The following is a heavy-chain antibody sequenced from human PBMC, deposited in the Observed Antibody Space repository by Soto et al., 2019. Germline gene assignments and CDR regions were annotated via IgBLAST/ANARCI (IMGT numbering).Heavy chain of an antibody. CDR1: GFIFSNYA. J-gene: IGHJ4*02. CDR3: AKDTGRGGGSVFDY. D-gene: IGHD2-15*01. Sequence: GSLRLSCAPSGFIFSNYAMSWVRQARGKGLEWVSAISGSGADTYYTESVKGRFTISRDNFKNTLYLQMNSLRAEDTAVYYCAKDTGRGGGSVFDYWGQGTLVTVSS. CDR2: ISGSGADT. V-gene: IGHV3-23*01.